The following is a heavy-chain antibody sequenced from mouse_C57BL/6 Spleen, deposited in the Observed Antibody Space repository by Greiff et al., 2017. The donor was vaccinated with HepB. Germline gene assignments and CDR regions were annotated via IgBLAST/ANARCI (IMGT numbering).Heavy chain of an antibody. CDR1: GYTFTTYP. J-gene: IGHJ4*01. CDR2: FHPYNDDT. CDR3: ARGDSYYYGSSYAMDY. D-gene: IGHD1-1*01. V-gene: IGHV1-47*01. Sequence: QVQLQQSGAELVKPGASVKMSCKASGYTFTTYPIEWMKQNHGKSLEWIGNFHPYNDDTKYNEKFKGKATLTVEKSSSTVYLELSRLTSDDSAVYYWARGDSYYYGSSYAMDYWGQGTSVTVSS.